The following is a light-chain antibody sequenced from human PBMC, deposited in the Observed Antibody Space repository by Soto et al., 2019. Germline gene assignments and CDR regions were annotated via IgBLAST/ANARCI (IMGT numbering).Light chain of an antibody. CDR1: NIGSKS. J-gene: IGLJ2*01. V-gene: IGLV3-21*04. CDR2: YDS. Sequence: SYELTQPPSVSVAPGKTARITCGGNNIGSKSVHWYQQKPGQAPVLVIYYDSDRPSGIPERFSGSNSGNTATLTISRVEAXXXXXXXXQVWDSSSDHRVFGGGTQLTV. CDR3: QVWDSSSDHRV.